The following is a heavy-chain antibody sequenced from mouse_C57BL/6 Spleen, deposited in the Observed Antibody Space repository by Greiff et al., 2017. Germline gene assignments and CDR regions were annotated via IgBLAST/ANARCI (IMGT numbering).Heavy chain of an antibody. V-gene: IGHV1-15*01. CDR2: IDPETGGT. CDR1: GYTFTDYE. Sequence: QVQLQQSGAELVRPGASVTLSCKASGYTFTDYEMHWVKQTPVHGLEWIGAIDPETGGTAYNQKFKGKAILTADKSSSTAYMQLSSLTSEDSAVYYCARSYYYSNPFAYWGQGTLVTVSA. D-gene: IGHD2-5*01. CDR3: ARSYYYSNPFAY. J-gene: IGHJ3*01.